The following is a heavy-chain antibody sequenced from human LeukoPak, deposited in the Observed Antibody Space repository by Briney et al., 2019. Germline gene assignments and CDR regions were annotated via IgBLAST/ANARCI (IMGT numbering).Heavy chain of an antibody. D-gene: IGHD4/OR15-4a*01. CDR3: ARDLWGWGSDYLDY. J-gene: IGHJ4*02. CDR2: ISHNRGAT. V-gene: IGHV1-2*06. Sequence: PSVKVLCKASRYTFTDYYVHWVRLVPGQGLEWMGRISHNRGATNYAEKFRGRVTMARDTSINTVYMEMSSLRSDDTAVYYCARDLWGWGSDYLDYWGQGTLVTVSS. CDR1: RYTFTDYY.